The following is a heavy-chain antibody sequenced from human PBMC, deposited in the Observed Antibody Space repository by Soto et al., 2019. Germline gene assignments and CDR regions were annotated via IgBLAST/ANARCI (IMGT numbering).Heavy chain of an antibody. J-gene: IGHJ4*02. D-gene: IGHD6-13*01. CDR1: VYTFTSYG. V-gene: IGHV1-18*01. CDR2: ISAYNGNK. CDR3: ARDWAAAGPFDY. Sequence: VTVACMSSVYTFTSYGISCVRQAPGQGLEWMGWISAYNGNKNYAQKLQGRVTMTTDTSTSTAYMELRSLRSDDTAVHSCARDWAAAGPFDYWGQGTLVTVSS.